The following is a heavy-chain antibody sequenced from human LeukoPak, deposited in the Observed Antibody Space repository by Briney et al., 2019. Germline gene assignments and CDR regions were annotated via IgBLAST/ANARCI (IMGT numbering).Heavy chain of an antibody. V-gene: IGHV4-4*07. Sequence: PSETLSLTCAVYGGSFSGYYWSWIRQPAGKGLEWIGRIYTSGSTNYNPSLKSRVTISVDTSKNQFSLKLSSVTAADTAVYYCARDRAAYCGGDCYPNWFDPWGQGTLVTVSS. CDR3: ARDRAAYCGGDCYPNWFDP. J-gene: IGHJ5*02. D-gene: IGHD2-21*02. CDR1: GGSFSGYY. CDR2: IYTSGST.